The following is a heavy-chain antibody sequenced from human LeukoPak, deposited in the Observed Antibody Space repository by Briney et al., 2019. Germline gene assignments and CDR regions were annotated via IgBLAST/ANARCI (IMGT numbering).Heavy chain of an antibody. CDR3: ARAPFPHYYYYGMDV. Sequence: GGSLRLSCAASGFTFSSNYMSWVRQAPGKGLEWVSVIYSGGSTYYADSVKGRFTISRDNSKNTLYLQMNSLRAEDTAVYYCARAPFPHYYYYGMDVWGQGTTVTVSS. CDR1: GFTFSSNY. J-gene: IGHJ6*02. CDR2: IYSGGST. V-gene: IGHV3-53*05.